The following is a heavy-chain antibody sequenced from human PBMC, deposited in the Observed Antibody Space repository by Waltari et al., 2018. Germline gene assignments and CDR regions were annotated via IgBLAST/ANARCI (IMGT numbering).Heavy chain of an antibody. V-gene: IGHV1-69*08. Sequence: QVQLVQSGAEVKKPASSVTVSCKASGGTFSSYASSWGRQAPGQGLEWMGRIIPIFGTANYAQKFQGRVTITADKSTSTAYMELSSLRSEDTAVYYCAADGEVAATVFDYWGQGTLVTVSS. D-gene: IGHD2-15*01. J-gene: IGHJ4*02. CDR2: IIPIFGTA. CDR1: GGTFSSYA. CDR3: AADGEVAATVFDY.